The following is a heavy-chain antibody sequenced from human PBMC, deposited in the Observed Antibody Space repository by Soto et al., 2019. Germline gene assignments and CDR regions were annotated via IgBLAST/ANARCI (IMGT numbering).Heavy chain of an antibody. CDR3: ARESNQLNWFDP. CDR1: GFTFSSYW. J-gene: IGHJ5*02. D-gene: IGHD4-4*01. V-gene: IGHV3-74*01. Sequence: LGGSLRLSCAASGFTFSSYWMHWVRQAPGKGLLWVSRLNSDGSDTSYADSVKGRFTVSRDNAKNSLYLQMNSLRDEDTAVYYCARESNQLNWFDPWGQGTLVTVSS. CDR2: LNSDGSDT.